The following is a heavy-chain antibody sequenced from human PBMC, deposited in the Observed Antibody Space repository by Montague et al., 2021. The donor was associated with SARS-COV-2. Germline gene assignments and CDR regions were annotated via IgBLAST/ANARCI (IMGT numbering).Heavy chain of an antibody. V-gene: IGHV4-34*01. J-gene: IGHJ4*02. CDR1: GGSFSGYY. Sequence: SETLSLTCAVYGGSFSGYYWSWIRQPPGKGLEWIGEINHSGSTNYNPSLKSRVTISVDTSKNQFSLKLSPVTAADTAVYYCASGSSFVTIVGVVITDPLFDYWGQGTLVTVSS. CDR2: INHSGST. D-gene: IGHD3-3*01. CDR3: ASGSSFVTIVGVVITDPLFDY.